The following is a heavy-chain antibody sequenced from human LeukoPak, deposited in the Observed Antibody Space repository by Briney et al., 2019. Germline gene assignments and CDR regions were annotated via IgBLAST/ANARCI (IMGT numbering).Heavy chain of an antibody. V-gene: IGHV4-39*06. Sequence: PSETLSLTCTVSGGSISRSSHYWGWIRQPPGKGLEWIGSIYYIGSTYYNPSLKSRVPISVDTSKNQFPLKLSSVTAADTAVYYCARAPYYMDVWGKGTTVTVSS. CDR3: ARAPYYMDV. J-gene: IGHJ6*03. CDR2: IYYIGST. CDR1: GGSISRSSHY.